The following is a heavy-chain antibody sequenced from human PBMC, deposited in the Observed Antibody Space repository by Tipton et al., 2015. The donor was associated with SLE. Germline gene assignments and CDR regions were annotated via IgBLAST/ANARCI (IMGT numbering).Heavy chain of an antibody. Sequence: TLSLTCAVYGGSFSVYYWSWIRQPPGKVLEWLGEIDHSGSTNYNPSLKSRVTVSVDTSKNQFSLKLSSVTAADTAVYYCARLAVGYCSGGPCYYFDYWGQGTLVTVSS. CDR3: ARLAVGYCSGGPCYYFDY. CDR2: IDHSGST. V-gene: IGHV4-34*01. CDR1: GGSFSVYY. D-gene: IGHD2-15*01. J-gene: IGHJ4*02.